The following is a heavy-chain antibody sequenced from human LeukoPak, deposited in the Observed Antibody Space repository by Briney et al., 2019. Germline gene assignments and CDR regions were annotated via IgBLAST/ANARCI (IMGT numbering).Heavy chain of an antibody. CDR1: GGTFSSYA. V-gene: IGHV1-69*06. CDR3: ARAPKQDYYDSSGYTNWFDP. Sequence: ASVKVSCKASGGTFSSYAISWVRQAPGQGLEWMGGIIPIFGTANYAQKFQGRVTITADKSTSTAYMELSSLRSEDTAVYYCARAPKQDYYDSSGYTNWFDPWGQGTLVTVSS. J-gene: IGHJ5*02. D-gene: IGHD3-22*01. CDR2: IIPIFGTA.